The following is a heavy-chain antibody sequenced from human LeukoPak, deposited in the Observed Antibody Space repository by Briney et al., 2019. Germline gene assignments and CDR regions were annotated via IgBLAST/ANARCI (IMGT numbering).Heavy chain of an antibody. CDR1: GYTFATYG. D-gene: IGHD3-22*01. CDR3: ARVRPMIVQVDY. V-gene: IGHV1-18*01. Sequence: ASVKLSCKASGYTFATYGISWVRQAPGQGLEWMGWINLYNGNTHYAQKLQGRVTLTTDTSTSTAYMELRSLRSDDTAVYYCARVRPMIVQVDYWGQGTLVTVSS. CDR2: INLYNGNT. J-gene: IGHJ4*02.